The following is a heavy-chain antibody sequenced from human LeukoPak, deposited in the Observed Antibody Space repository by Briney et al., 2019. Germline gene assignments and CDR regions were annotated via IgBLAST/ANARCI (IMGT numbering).Heavy chain of an antibody. D-gene: IGHD6-13*01. Sequence: GGSLRLPCAASGFTFSTYDMHWVRQATGKGLEWVSVIGTAGDTYYAGSVKGRFTISRENAKNSLYLQMNSLRAEDTAVYYCAKDSDELIAAAYNWFDPWGQGTLVTVSS. J-gene: IGHJ5*02. V-gene: IGHV3-13*01. CDR3: AKDSDELIAAAYNWFDP. CDR1: GFTFSTYD. CDR2: IGTAGDT.